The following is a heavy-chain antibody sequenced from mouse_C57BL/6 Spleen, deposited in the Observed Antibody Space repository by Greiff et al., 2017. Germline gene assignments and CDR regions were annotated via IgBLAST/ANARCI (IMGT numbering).Heavy chain of an antibody. Sequence: DVQLQESGPGLVKPSQSLSLTCSVTGYSITSGYYWNWIRQFPGNKLEWMGYISYDGSNNYNPSLKNRISITRDTSKKQFFLKLNSVTTEDTATYYCATLYYYYPWFAYRGQGTLVTVSA. V-gene: IGHV3-6*01. CDR3: ATLYYYYPWFAY. CDR2: ISYDGSN. D-gene: IGHD2-4*01. J-gene: IGHJ3*01. CDR1: GYSITSGYY.